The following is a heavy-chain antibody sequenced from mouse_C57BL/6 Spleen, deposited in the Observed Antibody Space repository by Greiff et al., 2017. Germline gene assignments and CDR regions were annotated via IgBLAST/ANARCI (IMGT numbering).Heavy chain of an antibody. Sequence: QVQLQQSGAELVMPGASVKLSCKASGYTFTSYWMHWVKQRPGQGLEWIGEIDPSDSYTNYNQKFKGKSTLTVDKSSSTAYMQLSSLTSEDSAVYYCARSNYYSNPYAMDYWGQGTSVTVSS. V-gene: IGHV1-69*01. CDR1: GYTFTSYW. CDR2: IDPSDSYT. J-gene: IGHJ4*01. CDR3: ARSNYYSNPYAMDY. D-gene: IGHD2-5*01.